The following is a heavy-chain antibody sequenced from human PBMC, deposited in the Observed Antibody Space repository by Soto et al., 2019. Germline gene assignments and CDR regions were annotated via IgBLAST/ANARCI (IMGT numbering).Heavy chain of an antibody. D-gene: IGHD2-2*01. CDR2: IIPIFGTA. Sequence: SVKVCCKASVGSFSSYAISWVRQAPGQGLEWMGGIIPIFGTANYAQKFQGRVTITADESTSTAYMELSSLRSEDTAVYYCARGTSYVVVPAAIWKMRPWYGMDVWGQGHTVTVS. J-gene: IGHJ6*02. V-gene: IGHV1-69*13. CDR1: VGSFSSYA. CDR3: ARGTSYVVVPAAIWKMRPWYGMDV.